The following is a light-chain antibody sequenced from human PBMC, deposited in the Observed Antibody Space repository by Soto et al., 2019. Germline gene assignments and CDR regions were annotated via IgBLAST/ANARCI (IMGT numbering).Light chain of an antibody. CDR1: QSISNY. CDR3: QQSYTTPRT. V-gene: IGKV1-39*01. J-gene: IGKJ2*01. Sequence: DIQMTQSPSSLSASVGDRVTITCRPSQSISNYLNWYQQKPEKAPKLLIYAASTLQSGVPSRFNGSGSGTDFTLTISSLQPEDFATYFCQQSYTTPRTFGQGTKVDIK. CDR2: AAS.